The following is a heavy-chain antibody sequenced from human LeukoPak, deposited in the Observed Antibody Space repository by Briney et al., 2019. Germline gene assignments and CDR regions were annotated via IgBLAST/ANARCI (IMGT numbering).Heavy chain of an antibody. CDR3: ATDSSDDY. CDR1: GFTFNNYG. J-gene: IGHJ4*02. Sequence: PGRSLRLSCAASGFTFNNYGIHWVRQAPGKGLEWVAVISYDGSNKYYADSVKARFTISRDNSKNTLYLQMNSLRAEDTAVYYCATDSSDDYWGQGTLVTVSS. V-gene: IGHV3-30*03. CDR2: ISYDGSNK.